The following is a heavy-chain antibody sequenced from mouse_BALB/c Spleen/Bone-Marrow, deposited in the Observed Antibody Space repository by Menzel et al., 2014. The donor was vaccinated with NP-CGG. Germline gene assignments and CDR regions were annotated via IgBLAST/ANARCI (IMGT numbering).Heavy chain of an antibody. V-gene: IGHV1-76*01. Sequence: VKLQQSGAELVRPGASVKLSCKTSGYIFTSYWIHWVKQRSGQGLEWIARIYPGSGSTYYNEKFEGKATLTADKSSSTAYMQLSSLKSEDSAVYFCASGVTTGWFVYWGQGTLVTVSA. CDR3: ASGVTTGWFVY. CDR1: GYIFTSYW. D-gene: IGHD2-2*01. CDR2: IYPGSGST. J-gene: IGHJ3*01.